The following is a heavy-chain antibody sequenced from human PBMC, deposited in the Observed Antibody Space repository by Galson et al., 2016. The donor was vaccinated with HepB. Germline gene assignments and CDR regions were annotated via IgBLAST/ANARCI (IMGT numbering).Heavy chain of an antibody. CDR3: AMDNYGMDV. CDR1: KFTFSSYS. V-gene: IGHV3-21*04. Sequence: SLRLSCAASKFTFSSYSMNWVRQAPGKGLEWVSIISASSTYIYYSDSVKGRFTISRDNAKNSLYLQMNSLRAEDTAVYYCAMDNYGMDVWGQGTTVTVSS. D-gene: IGHD2-2*03. J-gene: IGHJ6*02. CDR2: ISASSTYI.